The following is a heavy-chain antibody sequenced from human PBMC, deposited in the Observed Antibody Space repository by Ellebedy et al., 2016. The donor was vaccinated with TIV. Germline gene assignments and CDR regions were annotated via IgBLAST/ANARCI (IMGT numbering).Heavy chain of an antibody. CDR1: GGTFSSYA. CDR2: IIPIFGTA. V-gene: IGHV1-69*13. J-gene: IGHJ4*02. CDR3: ARDPGVVPAAYYQICYFDY. Sequence: SVKVSXKASGGTFSSYAISWVRQAPGQGLEWMGGIIPIFGTANYAQKFQGRVTITADESTSTAYMELRSLRSDDTAVYYCARDPGVVPAAYYQICYFDYWGQGTLVTVSS. D-gene: IGHD2-2*01.